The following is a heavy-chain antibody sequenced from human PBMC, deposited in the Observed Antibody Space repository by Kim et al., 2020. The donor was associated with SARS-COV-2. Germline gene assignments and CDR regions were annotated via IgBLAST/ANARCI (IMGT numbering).Heavy chain of an antibody. J-gene: IGHJ4*02. D-gene: IGHD2-15*01. CDR3: ARDNGYCSGGSCYPDY. CDR2: INPSGGST. Sequence: ASVKVSCKTSGYTFTSYYMHWVRQAPGQGLEWMGIINPSGGSTSYAQKFQGRVTMTRDTSTSTVYMELSSLRSEDTAVYYCARDNGYCSGGSCYPDYWGQGTLVTVSS. V-gene: IGHV1-46*01. CDR1: GYTFTSYY.